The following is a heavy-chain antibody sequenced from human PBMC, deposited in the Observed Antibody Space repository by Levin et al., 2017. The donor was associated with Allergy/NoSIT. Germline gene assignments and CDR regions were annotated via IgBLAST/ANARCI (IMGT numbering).Heavy chain of an antibody. CDR3: ARVFYASGGFSNAEIDY. J-gene: IGHJ4*02. D-gene: IGHD3-10*01. Sequence: VGSLRLSCAASGFTFSLFAMHWVRQAPGKGLEWLSVMSYDGSNKYYADSVKGRFAISRDNSKSTLYLQINSLRTEDTAVYYCARVFYASGGFSNAEIDYWGQGTLVTVSS. CDR1: GFTFSLFA. CDR2: MSYDGSNK. V-gene: IGHV3-30*09.